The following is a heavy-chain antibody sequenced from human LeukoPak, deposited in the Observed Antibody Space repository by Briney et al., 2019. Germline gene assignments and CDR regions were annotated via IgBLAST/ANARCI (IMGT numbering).Heavy chain of an antibody. Sequence: GGSLRLSCAASGFIFSTYWMTWVRQAPGKGLEWVATIKYDGDEEFYVDSVKGRFTISRDNAKNSLYLQMNSLRAGDTALYYCARAQTAIVVVPAATFDYWGQGTLVTVSS. D-gene: IGHD2-2*01. CDR1: GFIFSTYW. CDR3: ARAQTAIVVVPAATFDY. CDR2: IKYDGDEE. J-gene: IGHJ4*02. V-gene: IGHV3-7*03.